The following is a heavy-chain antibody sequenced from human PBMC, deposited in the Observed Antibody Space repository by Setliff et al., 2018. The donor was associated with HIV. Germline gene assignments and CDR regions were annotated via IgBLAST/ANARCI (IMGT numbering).Heavy chain of an antibody. V-gene: IGHV1-8*03. CDR1: GYTFTGHF. CDR3: ARGDTPMVIWGDYFDY. J-gene: IGHJ4*02. D-gene: IGHD5-18*01. Sequence: ASVKVSCKASGYTFTGHFMHWVRQAPGQGLEWMGRINPNSGNTGYAQKFQGRVTITRNTFISTAYMELSSLRSEDTAVYYCARGDTPMVIWGDYFDYWGQGTLVTVSS. CDR2: INPNSGNT.